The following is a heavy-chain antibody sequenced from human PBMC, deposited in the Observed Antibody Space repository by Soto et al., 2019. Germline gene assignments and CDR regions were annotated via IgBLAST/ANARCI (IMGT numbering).Heavy chain of an antibody. CDR2: IIPILGIA. J-gene: IGHJ6*03. Sequence: GASVKVSCKASGGTFSSYTISWVRQAPGQGLEWMGRIIPILGIANYAQKFQGRVTITADKSTSTAYMELSSLRSEDTAVYYCARDAGPPGDYYYYYMDVWDKGTTVTVSS. CDR1: GGTFSSYT. CDR3: ARDAGPPGDYYYYYMDV. V-gene: IGHV1-69*04. D-gene: IGHD4-17*01.